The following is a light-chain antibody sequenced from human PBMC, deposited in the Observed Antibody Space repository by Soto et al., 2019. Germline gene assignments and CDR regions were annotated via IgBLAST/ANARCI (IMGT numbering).Light chain of an antibody. CDR2: RAS. CDR1: QSVTSPF. J-gene: IGKJ1*01. V-gene: IGKV3-20*01. CDR3: QQYGSSPPWT. Sequence: EIVLTQSPGTLSLSPGERATLSCRASQSVTSPFLAWYQQKPGQPPRLLIYRASGRASGIPDRFSGSGSGTDFTLTISSLEPEDSAVYYCQQYGSSPPWTFGQGTKVEIK.